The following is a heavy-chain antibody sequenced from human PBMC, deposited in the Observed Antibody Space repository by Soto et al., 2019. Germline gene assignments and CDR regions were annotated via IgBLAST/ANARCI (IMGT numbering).Heavy chain of an antibody. D-gene: IGHD3-10*01. J-gene: IGHJ6*02. CDR2: ISYDGSIK. Sequence: GGSLRLSCAASGFTFSSYGMYWVRQAPGKGLEWVAAISYDGSIKDYADSVKGRFTISRDNAKSTLSLQMNSLRAEDTAVYFCAKGRYYGSGSSADYGMDVWGQGTTVTVSS. V-gene: IGHV3-30*18. CDR3: AKGRYYGSGSSADYGMDV. CDR1: GFTFSSYG.